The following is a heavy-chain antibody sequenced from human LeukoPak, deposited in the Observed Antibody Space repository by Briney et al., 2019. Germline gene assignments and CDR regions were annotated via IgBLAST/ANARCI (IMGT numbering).Heavy chain of an antibody. D-gene: IGHD1-14*01. J-gene: IGHJ4*02. CDR3: ASGNGAGSY. CDR2: ISANNGNT. CDR1: GYTFTSYG. V-gene: IGHV1-18*01. Sequence: ASVKVSCKASGYTFTSYGISWVRQAPGQGLEWMGWISANNGNTDYAQKVQGRVIMTTDTSTTTVYMELRSLRSDDTAVYYCASGNGAGSYWSQGTLVNVSS.